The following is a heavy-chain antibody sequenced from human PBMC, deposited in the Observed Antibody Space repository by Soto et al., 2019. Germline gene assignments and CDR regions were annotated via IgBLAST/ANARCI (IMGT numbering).Heavy chain of an antibody. CDR2: ISAYNGNT. Sequence: ASVKVSCKASGYTFTSYGISWVRQAPGQGLEWMGWISAYNGNTNYAQKLQGRVTMTTDTSTSTAYMELRSLRSDDTAVYYCTRDDCSGGSCYLDYWGQGTLVTVSS. CDR1: GYTFTSYG. D-gene: IGHD2-15*01. V-gene: IGHV1-18*01. CDR3: TRDDCSGGSCYLDY. J-gene: IGHJ4*02.